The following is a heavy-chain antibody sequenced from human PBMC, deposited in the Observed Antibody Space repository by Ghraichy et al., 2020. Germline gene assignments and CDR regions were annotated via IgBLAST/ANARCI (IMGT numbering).Heavy chain of an antibody. CDR1: GFTFSSYS. CDR3: AREGRGVVPAARGIDYYYGMDV. CDR2: ISSSSSYI. Sequence: GGSLRLSCAASGFTFSSYSMNWVRQAPGKGLEWVSSISSSSSYIYYADSVKGRFTISRDNAKNSLYLQMNSLRAEDTAVYYCAREGRGVVPAARGIDYYYGMDVWGQGTTVTVSS. D-gene: IGHD2-2*01. J-gene: IGHJ6*02. V-gene: IGHV3-21*01.